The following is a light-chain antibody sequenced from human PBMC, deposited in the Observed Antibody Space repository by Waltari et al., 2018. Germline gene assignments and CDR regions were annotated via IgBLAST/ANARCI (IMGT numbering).Light chain of an antibody. Sequence: DIVVTQSPLSLPVTPGEPASISCRSSQSLLHFNGYNYLDWYMQKPGQSPQLLIYLGCNRESGVPDRFIGSGSGTDFTLKISRVEAEDVGVYYCMQALQTPLTFGGGTKVEIK. CDR3: MQALQTPLT. V-gene: IGKV2-28*01. J-gene: IGKJ4*02. CDR1: QSLLHFNGYNY. CDR2: LGC.